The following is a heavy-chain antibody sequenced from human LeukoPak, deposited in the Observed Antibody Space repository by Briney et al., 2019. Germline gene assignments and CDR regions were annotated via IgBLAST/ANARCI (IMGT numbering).Heavy chain of an antibody. J-gene: IGHJ4*02. Sequence: SETLSLTCAAYGGSFSGYYWSWIRQPPGKGLEWIGEINHSGSTNYNPSLKSRVTISVDTSKNQFSLKLSSVTAADTAVYYCARGSFSRIAARRGAKTFDYWGQGTLVTVSS. CDR1: GGSFSGYY. CDR3: ARGSFSRIAARRGAKTFDY. V-gene: IGHV4-34*01. D-gene: IGHD6-6*01. CDR2: INHSGST.